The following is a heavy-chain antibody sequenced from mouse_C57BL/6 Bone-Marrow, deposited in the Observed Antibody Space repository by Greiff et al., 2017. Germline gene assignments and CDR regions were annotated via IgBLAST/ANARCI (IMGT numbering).Heavy chain of an antibody. CDR3: VNEYDGYAMDY. CDR2: IHPNSGST. J-gene: IGHJ4*01. CDR1: GYTFTSYW. Sequence: QVQLQQPGAELVKPGASVKLSCKASGYTFTSYWMHWVKQRPGQGLEWIGMIHPNSGSTNYNEKFKSKATLTVDKSSSTAYMQLSSLTSEDSAVYYCVNEYDGYAMDYWGQGTSVTVSS. D-gene: IGHD2-4*01. V-gene: IGHV1-64*01.